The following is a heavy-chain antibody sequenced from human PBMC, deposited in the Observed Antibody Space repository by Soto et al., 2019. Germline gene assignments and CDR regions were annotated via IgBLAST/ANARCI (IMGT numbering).Heavy chain of an antibody. Sequence: SETLSLTCTVSGGSISSGGYYWSWIRQHPGKGLEWIGYIYYIGSTYYNPSLKSRVSISVDTSKNQFSLKLSSVTAADTAVYYCARFYMVRGVMGAFDISGQGTMVTVSS. J-gene: IGHJ3*02. CDR2: IYYIGST. V-gene: IGHV4-31*03. D-gene: IGHD3-10*01. CDR3: ARFYMVRGVMGAFDI. CDR1: GGSISSGGYY.